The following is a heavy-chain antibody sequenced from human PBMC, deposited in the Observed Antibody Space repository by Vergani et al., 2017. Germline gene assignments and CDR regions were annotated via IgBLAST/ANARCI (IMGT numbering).Heavy chain of an antibody. Sequence: QVQLVESGGGVVQPGRSLRLSCAASGFTFSSYAMHWVRQAPGKGLEWVAVISYDGSNKYYADSVKGRFTISRDNSKNTLYLQMNSLRADDTAVYYCARGGGNYYYYYGMDVWGQGTTVTVSS. CDR2: ISYDGSNK. CDR1: GFTFSSYA. D-gene: IGHD1-26*01. J-gene: IGHJ6*02. V-gene: IGHV3-30-3*01. CDR3: ARGGGNYYYYYGMDV.